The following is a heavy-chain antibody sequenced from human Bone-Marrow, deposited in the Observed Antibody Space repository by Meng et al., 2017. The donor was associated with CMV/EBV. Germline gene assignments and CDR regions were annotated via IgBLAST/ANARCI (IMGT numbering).Heavy chain of an antibody. J-gene: IGHJ6*02. V-gene: IGHV3-33*01. CDR3: ARDGHGYSYGYPYYYYGMDV. CDR2: IWYDGSNK. D-gene: IGHD5-18*01. CDR1: GFTFSSYG. Sequence: LSLTCAASGFTFSSYGMHWVRQAPGKGLEWVAVIWYDGSNKYYADSVKGRFTISRDNSKNTLYLQMNSLRAEDTAVYYCARDGHGYSYGYPYYYYGMDVWGQGTTVTVSS.